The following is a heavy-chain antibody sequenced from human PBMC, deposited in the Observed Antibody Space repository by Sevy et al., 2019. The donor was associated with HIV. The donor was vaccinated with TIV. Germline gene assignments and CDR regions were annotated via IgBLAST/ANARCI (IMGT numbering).Heavy chain of an antibody. J-gene: IGHJ4*02. D-gene: IGHD3-10*01. Sequence: GGSLRFSCAASGFTFSSYGMHWVRQAPGKGLEWVALIWYDGSSKYYADSVKGRFTISRDNSKNTLYLQMNSLRAEDTAVSYCASGAYYYASRTENLDYRGQGTLVTVSS. CDR3: ASGAYYYASRTENLDY. V-gene: IGHV3-33*01. CDR1: GFTFSSYG. CDR2: IWYDGSSK.